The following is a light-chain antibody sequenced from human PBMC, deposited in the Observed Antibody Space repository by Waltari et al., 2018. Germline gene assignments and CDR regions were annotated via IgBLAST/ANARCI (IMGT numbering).Light chain of an antibody. CDR2: DDN. J-gene: IGLJ1*01. CDR3: QAWDSGTGV. Sequence: YELTQPPSVSVSPGQAANSACSGDDVGNKYTTWFQQKPGHSPVLVIFDDNKRPPVIPERFSASNSGNIATLTISETQPMDEADYYCQAWDSGTGVFGTGTKVTVL. V-gene: IGLV3-1*01. CDR1: DVGNKY.